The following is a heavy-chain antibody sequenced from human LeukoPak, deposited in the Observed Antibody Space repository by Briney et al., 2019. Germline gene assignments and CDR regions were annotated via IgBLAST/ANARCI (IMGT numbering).Heavy chain of an antibody. D-gene: IGHD6-13*01. Sequence: PGGSLRLSCAASGFTFSSYEMNWVRQAPGKGLEWVSYISSSGSTIYYADSVKGRFTISRDNAKNSLYLQMNSLRAEDTAVYYCARDREAAAEYYYGMDVWGQGTTVTVSS. CDR3: ARDREAAAEYYYGMDV. J-gene: IGHJ6*02. CDR2: ISSSGSTI. CDR1: GFTFSSYE. V-gene: IGHV3-48*03.